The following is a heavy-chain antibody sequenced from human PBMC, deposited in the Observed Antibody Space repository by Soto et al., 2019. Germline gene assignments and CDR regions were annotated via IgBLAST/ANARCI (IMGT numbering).Heavy chain of an antibody. CDR3: ARGPAGFFWSGRTDNWFDP. CDR1: GGSISSGGYY. V-gene: IGHV4-31*03. D-gene: IGHD3-3*01. Sequence: QVQLQESGPGLVKPSKTLSLTCTVSGGSISSGGYYWTWIRQHPGKGLEWIGYIYYSGSTYYNPSLKSRVTTLVDTSKTQFSLKLSSVTAADTAVYYCARGPAGFFWSGRTDNWFDPWGQGTRVTVSS. CDR2: IYYSGST. J-gene: IGHJ5*02.